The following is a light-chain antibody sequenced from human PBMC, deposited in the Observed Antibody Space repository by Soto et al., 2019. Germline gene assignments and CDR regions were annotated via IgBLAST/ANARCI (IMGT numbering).Light chain of an antibody. CDR1: QSVSNNY. Sequence: ENVLTQSPGTLSLSPGERATLSCRASQSVSNNYLAWYQQKPGQAPTLLIYGASNRATGIPDRFSGSGSGTEFTLTINSLQSEDFAVYYCQQRSNWPITFCQGTRLE. J-gene: IGKJ5*01. CDR2: GAS. V-gene: IGKV3D-20*02. CDR3: QQRSNWPIT.